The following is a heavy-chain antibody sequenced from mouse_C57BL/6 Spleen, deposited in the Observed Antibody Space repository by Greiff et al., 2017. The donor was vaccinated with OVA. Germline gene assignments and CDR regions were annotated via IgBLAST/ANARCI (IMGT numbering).Heavy chain of an antibody. V-gene: IGHV1-54*01. D-gene: IGHD1-1*01. J-gene: IGHJ2*01. CDR3: ARKGYYGSSYEGDY. CDR1: GYAFTNYL. Sequence: VQLQQSGAELVRPGTSVKVSCKASGYAFTNYLIEWVKQRPGQGLEWIGVINPGSGGTNYNEKFKGKATLTADKSSSTAYMQLSSLTSEDSAVYFCARKGYYGSSYEGDYWGQGTTLTVSS. CDR2: INPGSGGT.